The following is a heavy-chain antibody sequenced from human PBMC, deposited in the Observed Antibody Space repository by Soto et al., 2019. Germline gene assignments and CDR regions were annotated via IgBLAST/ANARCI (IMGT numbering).Heavy chain of an antibody. CDR3: ARASAIKLNSGEASHPNWLDS. Sequence: QVQLVQSGPEVKTPWASVKVSCNTSGYSFTNYGFSWVRQAPGQGLEWMGWISPYNGHTKYAQNFKGRDIMNTDTDTSTAYMELRGLRYDDADVYYCARASAIKLNSGEASHPNWLDSWGQGTLVSVA. V-gene: IGHV1-18*04. D-gene: IGHD7-27*01. J-gene: IGHJ5*01. CDR1: GYSFTNYG. CDR2: ISPYNGHT.